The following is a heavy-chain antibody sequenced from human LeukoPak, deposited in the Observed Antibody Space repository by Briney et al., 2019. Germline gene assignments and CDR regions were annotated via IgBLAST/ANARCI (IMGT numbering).Heavy chain of an antibody. CDR2: IYHSGST. Sequence: SETLSLTCTVSGYSISSGYYWGWIRQPPGKGLEWIGSIYHSGSTYYNPSLKSRVTISVDTSKNQFSLKLSSVTAADTAVYCCARGIPTYYYDSSGYYYFDYWGQGTLVTVSS. V-gene: IGHV4-38-2*02. J-gene: IGHJ4*02. D-gene: IGHD3-22*01. CDR3: ARGIPTYYYDSSGYYYFDY. CDR1: GYSISSGYY.